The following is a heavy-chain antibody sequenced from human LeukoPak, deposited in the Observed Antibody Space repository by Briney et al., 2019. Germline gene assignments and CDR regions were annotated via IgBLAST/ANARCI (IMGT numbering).Heavy chain of an antibody. J-gene: IGHJ4*02. CDR1: GFTFSSYG. CDR2: IRYDGSSK. CDR3: ANTGYSSGWRHFDY. D-gene: IGHD6-19*01. V-gene: IGHV3-30*02. Sequence: GGSLRLSCAASGFTFSSYGMHWVRQAPGKGLEWVAFIRYDGSSKYYADSVKGRFTISRDNSKNTLYLQMNSLRAEDTAVYYCANTGYSSGWRHFDYWGQGTLVTVSS.